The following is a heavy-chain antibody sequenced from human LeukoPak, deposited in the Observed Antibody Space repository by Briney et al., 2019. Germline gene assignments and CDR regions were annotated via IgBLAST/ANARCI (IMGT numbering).Heavy chain of an antibody. CDR3: ARARRGLASHALDI. D-gene: IGHD4-17*01. Sequence: ASVKVSCKASGYTFTGHYMHWVRQAPGQGLEWMGWINPNSGGTNYAQKFQGRVTMTRDTSISTAYMELSRLRSDDTAVYYCARARRGLASHALDIWGQGTMVTVSS. V-gene: IGHV1-2*02. CDR1: GYTFTGHY. J-gene: IGHJ3*02. CDR2: INPNSGGT.